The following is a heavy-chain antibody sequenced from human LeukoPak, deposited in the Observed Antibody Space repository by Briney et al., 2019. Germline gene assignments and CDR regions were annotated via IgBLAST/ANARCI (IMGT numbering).Heavy chain of an antibody. Sequence: PSETLSLTCAVYGGSFSGYYWSWIRQPPGKGLEWIGEINHSGSTNYNPSLKSRVTISLDTSKNQFSLKLTSVTAADTAVYYCARGQGTVTTHWGQGTLVTVSS. CDR1: GGSFSGYY. CDR3: ARGQGTVTTH. V-gene: IGHV4-34*01. CDR2: INHSGST. D-gene: IGHD4-17*01. J-gene: IGHJ4*02.